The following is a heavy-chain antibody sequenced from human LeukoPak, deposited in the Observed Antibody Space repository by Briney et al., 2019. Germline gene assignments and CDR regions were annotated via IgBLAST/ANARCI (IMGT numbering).Heavy chain of an antibody. CDR2: INHSGST. CDR3: ARRTDCGGDCYSPYYFDY. V-gene: IGHV4-34*01. D-gene: IGHD2-21*02. J-gene: IGHJ4*02. CDR1: GGSFSGYY. Sequence: SETLSLTCAVHGGSFSGYYWSWIRQPPGKGLEWIGEINHSGSTNYNPSLKSRVTISVDTSKNQFSLKLSSLTAADTAVYYCARRTDCGGDCYSPYYFDYWGQGTLVTVSS.